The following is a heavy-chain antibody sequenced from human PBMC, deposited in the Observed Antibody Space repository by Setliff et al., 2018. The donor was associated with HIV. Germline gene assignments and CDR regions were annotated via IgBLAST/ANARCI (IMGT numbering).Heavy chain of an antibody. J-gene: IGHJ1*01. CDR2: VHPFHDILGSNA. Sequence: ASVKVSCKASGYTFTTYYIHWVRQAPGRGLEWLGVVHPFHDILGSNADYAQKFRGRISITWDSSGNTLFLELGPLRSDDSATYYCVRAFDQDFHNWGQGTVVTVSS. CDR3: VRAFDQDFHN. CDR1: GYTFTTYY. D-gene: IGHD3-9*01. V-gene: IGHV1-46*01.